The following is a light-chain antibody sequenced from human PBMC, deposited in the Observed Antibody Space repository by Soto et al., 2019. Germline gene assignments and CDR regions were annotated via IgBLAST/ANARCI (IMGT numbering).Light chain of an antibody. Sequence: AIQMTQSPSSLSASVGDRVTITCRASQGIGNDLAWYQQKPGKAPKLLIYAASPLQSGVPSRFSGNGSGTDFTLTISSLQPGDLASYYCLQDFHFPLSFGGGTKVEIK. J-gene: IGKJ4*01. CDR1: QGIGND. CDR3: LQDFHFPLS. CDR2: AAS. V-gene: IGKV1-6*02.